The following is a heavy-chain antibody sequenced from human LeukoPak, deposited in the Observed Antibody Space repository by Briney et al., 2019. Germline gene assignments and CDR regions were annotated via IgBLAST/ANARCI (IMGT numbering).Heavy chain of an antibody. CDR1: GDSISAHY. CDR3: AKFGTYPVHVSYSYYYMDV. V-gene: IGHV4-59*11. Sequence: PSETLPLTCTVSGDSISAHYWRWIRQPPGRGLEYIGDVYYTGTTNYNPSLKNRVTMSVDTSKNQFSLRLTSVTAADTALYYCAKFGTYPVHVSYSYYYMDVWGKGTTVTVSS. J-gene: IGHJ6*03. CDR2: VYYTGTT. D-gene: IGHD1-26*01.